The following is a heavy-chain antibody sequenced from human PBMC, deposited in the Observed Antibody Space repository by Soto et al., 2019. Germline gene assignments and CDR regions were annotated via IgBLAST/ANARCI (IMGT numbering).Heavy chain of an antibody. CDR3: ARELDTRGPRFGP. V-gene: IGHV3-74*01. J-gene: IGHJ5*02. CDR1: GFTFSSYW. Sequence: EVQLVESGGGLVQPGGSLRLSCAASGFTFSSYWMHWVRQAPGKGLVWVSRIGSDGRSTSYAESVKGRFTISRDNAKNTLYLQMNSLRAEDTAVYDCARELDTRGPRFGPWGQGTLVTVSS. CDR2: IGSDGRST. D-gene: IGHD5-18*01.